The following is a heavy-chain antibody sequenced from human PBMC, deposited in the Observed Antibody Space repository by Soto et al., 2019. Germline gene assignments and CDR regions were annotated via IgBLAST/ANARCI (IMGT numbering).Heavy chain of an antibody. V-gene: IGHV3-74*01. CDR1: GFTFSSYW. J-gene: IGHJ6*02. CDR3: ERGPRGFYYGMGV. Sequence: PGGSLRLSCAASGFTFSSYWMHWVRQAPGKGLVWVSRINSDGSSTSYADSVKGRFTISRDNAKNTLYLQMNSLRAEDTAVYYCERGPRGFYYGMGVWGQGTTVTVSS. CDR2: INSDGSST.